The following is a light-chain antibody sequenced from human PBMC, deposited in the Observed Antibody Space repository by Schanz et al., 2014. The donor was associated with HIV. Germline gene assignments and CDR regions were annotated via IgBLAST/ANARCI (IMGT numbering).Light chain of an antibody. CDR3: QHYSNYPWT. Sequence: DIQMTQSPSTLSASVGDRITITCRASQSISSWLAWYQQKPGKAPKLLIYKASSLESGVPSRFGGSGFGTEFTLTISSLQPDDFATYYCQHYSNYPWTFGQGTRVEIK. CDR2: KAS. CDR1: QSISSW. V-gene: IGKV1-5*03. J-gene: IGKJ1*01.